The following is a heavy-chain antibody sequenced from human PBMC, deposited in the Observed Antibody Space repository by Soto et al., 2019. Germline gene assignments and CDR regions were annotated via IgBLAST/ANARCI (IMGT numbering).Heavy chain of an antibody. CDR3: ARETDSSGYYYMNWFDP. D-gene: IGHD3-22*01. CDR2: IYYSGST. CDR1: GGSISSGGYY. J-gene: IGHJ5*02. Sequence: SETLSLTCTVSGGSISSGGYYWSWIRQHPGKGLEWIGYIYYSGSTYYNPSLKSRVTISVDTSKNQFSLKLSSVTAADTAVYYCARETDSSGYYYMNWFDPWGQGTLVTVSS. V-gene: IGHV4-31*03.